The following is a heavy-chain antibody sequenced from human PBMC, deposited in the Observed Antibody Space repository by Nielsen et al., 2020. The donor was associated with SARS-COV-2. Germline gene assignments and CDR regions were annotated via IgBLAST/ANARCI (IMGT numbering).Heavy chain of an antibody. CDR3: ARPDCSSTSCYWGNWFDP. V-gene: IGHV3-30-3*01. D-gene: IGHD2-2*01. Sequence: GESLKISCAASGFTFSSYAMHWVRQAPGKGLEWVAVISNDGSNKYYADSVKGRFTISSDNSKNTLYLQMNSLRAEDTAVYYCARPDCSSTSCYWGNWFDPWGQGTLVTVSS. J-gene: IGHJ5*02. CDR1: GFTFSSYA. CDR2: ISNDGSNK.